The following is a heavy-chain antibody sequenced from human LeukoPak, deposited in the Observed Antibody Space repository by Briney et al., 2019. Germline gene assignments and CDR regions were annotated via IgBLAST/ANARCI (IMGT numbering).Heavy chain of an antibody. V-gene: IGHV3-7*01. Sequence: GGSLRLSCAASGFTFSSYWMSWVRQAPGKGLEWVANIKQDGSEKYYVDSVKGRFTISRDNAKNSLYLQMNSLRAEDTAVYYCARDPLTVPSPGPTGLAARPVSPWGQGTLVTVSS. D-gene: IGHD6-6*01. J-gene: IGHJ4*02. CDR3: ARDPLTVPSPGPTGLAARPVSP. CDR1: GFTFSSYW. CDR2: IKQDGSEK.